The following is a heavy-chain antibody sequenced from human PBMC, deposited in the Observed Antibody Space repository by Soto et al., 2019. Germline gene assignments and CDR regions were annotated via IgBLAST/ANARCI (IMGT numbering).Heavy chain of an antibody. CDR1: GGSFSGYY. J-gene: IGHJ4*02. CDR3: ARGVDYGGNPKTLLFDY. V-gene: IGHV4-34*01. D-gene: IGHD4-17*01. CDR2: INHSGST. Sequence: SETLSLTCAVYGGSFSGYYWSWIRQPPGKGLEWIGGINHSGSTNYNPSLKSRVTISVDTSKNQFSLKLSPVTAADTAVYYCARGVDYGGNPKTLLFDYWGQGTLVTVSS.